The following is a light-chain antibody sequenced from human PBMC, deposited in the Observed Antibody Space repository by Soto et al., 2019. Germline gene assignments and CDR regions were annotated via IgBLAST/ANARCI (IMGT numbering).Light chain of an antibody. CDR3: QQYNGYSTWT. CDR1: QSVSIW. Sequence: DIHLTQSPSTLSASVGDRFTITCRSSQSVSIWLAWYRQKPGKAPEVLVWDASSLQRGVPSRFSGSGSGTEFTLTISSLQPDDFATYYCQQYNGYSTWTFGQGTKVDIK. J-gene: IGKJ1*01. CDR2: DAS. V-gene: IGKV1-5*01.